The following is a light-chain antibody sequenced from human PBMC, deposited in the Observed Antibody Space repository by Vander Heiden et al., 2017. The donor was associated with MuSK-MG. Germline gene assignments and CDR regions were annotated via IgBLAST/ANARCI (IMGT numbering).Light chain of an antibody. CDR1: ESIRRY. J-gene: IGKJ2*01. CDR2: ATS. V-gene: IGKV1-39*01. CDR3: QQSFSAYT. Sequence: DILMTQSPSSLSASVGDRVHITCRARESIRRYLNWYQYKPGKAPQLLIYATSSLQNGAPSRFSSSGSGTDFTLTITALRPEDFTTYYCQQSFSAYTFGPGTKVQIK.